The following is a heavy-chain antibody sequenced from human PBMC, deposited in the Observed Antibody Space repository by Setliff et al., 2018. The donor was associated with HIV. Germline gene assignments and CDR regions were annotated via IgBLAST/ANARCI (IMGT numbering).Heavy chain of an antibody. Sequence: GASVKVSCKASGGTFSSYAISWVRQAPGQGLEWMGGIIPIFGTANYAQKFQGRVTITADESTNTAYMELSSLRSEDTAVYYCARGRDAYSHDYWGRGTLVTVSS. CDR3: ARGRDAYSHDY. J-gene: IGHJ4*02. CDR2: IIPIFGTA. V-gene: IGHV1-69*13. CDR1: GGTFSSYA. D-gene: IGHD4-4*01.